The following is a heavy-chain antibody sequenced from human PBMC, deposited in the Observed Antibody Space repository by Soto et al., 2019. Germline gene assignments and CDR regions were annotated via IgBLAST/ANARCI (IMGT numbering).Heavy chain of an antibody. CDR1: GFSFSSYG. CDR3: AKDFDSDETSHGPNDY. D-gene: IGHD3-22*01. Sequence: EVHLLESGGGLVQPGESLRLSCVASGFSFSSYGMSWVRQAPGKGLEWASIISGSGDAKYYADSVKGRFTISRDNSKNTMYLQMDSLRAEDTAVDYCAKDFDSDETSHGPNDYWGQGTLVTVSS. CDR2: ISGSGDAK. J-gene: IGHJ4*02. V-gene: IGHV3-23*01.